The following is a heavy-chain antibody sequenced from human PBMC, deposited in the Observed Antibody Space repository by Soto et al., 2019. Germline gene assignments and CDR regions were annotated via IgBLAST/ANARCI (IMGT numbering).Heavy chain of an antibody. J-gene: IGHJ4*02. V-gene: IGHV4-59*01. CDR2: VYYTGST. CDR3: ARSVAVPGAHIDY. D-gene: IGHD6-19*01. CDR1: GGSTSGSY. Sequence: PSETLSLTCSVSGGSTSGSYWSWIRQSPGKGLEWLGYVYYTGSTNYSPSLRSRVSISVDTSKNEFSLRLSSVTAADTAVYFCARSVAVPGAHIDYWGQGTQVTVPS.